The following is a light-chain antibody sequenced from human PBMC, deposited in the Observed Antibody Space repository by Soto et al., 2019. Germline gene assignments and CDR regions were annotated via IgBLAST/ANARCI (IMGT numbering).Light chain of an antibody. CDR2: DAV. Sequence: ETVLTQSPATLSLSPGERAFLSCRASQSVSTYLAWYQQKPGQAPRLLIYDAVNRATGIPARFSGSGSGTDFTLTISSLQPEDFATYYCQQSYSTPPFTFGPGTKVDIK. J-gene: IGKJ3*01. CDR1: QSVSTY. CDR3: QQSYSTPPFT. V-gene: IGKV3-11*01.